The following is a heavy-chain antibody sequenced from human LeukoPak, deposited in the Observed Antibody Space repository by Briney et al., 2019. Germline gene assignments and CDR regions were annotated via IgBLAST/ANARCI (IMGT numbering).Heavy chain of an antibody. J-gene: IGHJ5*02. CDR3: AIVDYDFWSGSPYNCFDP. Sequence: SETLSLTCTVSGGSISSHYWSWIRQPPGKGLEWIGYIYYSGSTNYNPSLKSRVTISVDTSKNQFSLKLSSVTAADTAVYYCAIVDYDFWSGSPYNCFDPWGQGTLVTVSS. D-gene: IGHD3-3*01. CDR1: GGSISSHY. V-gene: IGHV4-59*11. CDR2: IYYSGST.